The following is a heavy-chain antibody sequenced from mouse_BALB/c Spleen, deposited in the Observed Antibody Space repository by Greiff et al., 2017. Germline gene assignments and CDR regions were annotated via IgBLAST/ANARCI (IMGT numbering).Heavy chain of an antibody. CDR3: VRAYGTAWFAY. V-gene: IGHV2-9-2*01. Sequence: VQVVESGPGLVAPSQSLSITCTVSGFSLTSYDISWIRQPPGKGLEWLGVIWTGGGTNYNSAFMSRLSISKDNSKSQVFLKMNSLQTDDTAIYYCVRAYGTAWFAYWGQGTLVTVSA. J-gene: IGHJ3*01. CDR1: GFSLTSYD. D-gene: IGHD2-10*02. CDR2: IWTGGGT.